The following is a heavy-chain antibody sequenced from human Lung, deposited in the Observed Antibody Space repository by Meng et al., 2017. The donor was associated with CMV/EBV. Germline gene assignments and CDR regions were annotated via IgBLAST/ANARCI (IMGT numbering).Heavy chain of an antibody. CDR3: ARARFYDTTANGFDP. CDR2: INAYNINT. CDR1: GYPFTRYS. V-gene: IGHV1-18*01. J-gene: IGHJ5*02. Sequence: SGYPFTRYSLTCVRQAPGQGLQWVGWINAYNINTNYAQKLQGRVTMTTDTSTSTAYMELRSLRSDDTAIYYCARARFYDTTANGFDPWGQGTLVTVSS. D-gene: IGHD2/OR15-2a*01.